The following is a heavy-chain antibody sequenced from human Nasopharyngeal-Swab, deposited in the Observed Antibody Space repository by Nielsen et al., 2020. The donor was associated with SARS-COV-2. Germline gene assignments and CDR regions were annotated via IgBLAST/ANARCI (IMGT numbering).Heavy chain of an antibody. J-gene: IGHJ6*03. CDR3: ATMVYYYMDV. D-gene: IGHD3-10*01. Sequence: SETLSLTCAVYGGSFSGYYWSWIRQPPGKGLEWIGEINHGGSTYYNTSLKSRVTISVDTSKNQFSLKQSSVTAADTAVYYCATMVYYYMDVWGKGTTVTVSS. CDR1: GGSFSGYY. V-gene: IGHV4-34*01. CDR2: INHGGST.